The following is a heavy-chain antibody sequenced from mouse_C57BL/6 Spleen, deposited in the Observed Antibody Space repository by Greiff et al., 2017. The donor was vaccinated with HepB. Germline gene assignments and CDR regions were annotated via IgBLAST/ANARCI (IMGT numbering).Heavy chain of an antibody. CDR3: ARSYSNYFDY. D-gene: IGHD2-5*01. J-gene: IGHJ2*01. CDR2: IWSGGST. V-gene: IGHV2-2*01. Sequence: QVQLKQSGPGLVQPSQSLSITCTVSGFSLTSYGVHWVRQSPGKGLEWLGVIWSGGSTDYNAAFISRLSISKDKSKSQVFFKMNSLQADDTAIYYCARSYSNYFDYWGQGTTLTVSS. CDR1: GFSLTSYG.